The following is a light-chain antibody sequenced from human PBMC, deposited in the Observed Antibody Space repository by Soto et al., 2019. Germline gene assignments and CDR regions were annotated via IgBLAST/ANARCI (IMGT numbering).Light chain of an antibody. CDR1: QTVGSF. CDR2: NTS. V-gene: IGKV3-11*01. Sequence: EIVLTQSPATLSLSPGERATLSCRASQTVGSFLAWYQHKPCQAPRLLIYNTSKTANGIPARFSGSGSGTDFTLTISSLEPEDFAVYYCQQRYNWPPLTSGGGTKVEMK. J-gene: IGKJ4*01. CDR3: QQRYNWPPLT.